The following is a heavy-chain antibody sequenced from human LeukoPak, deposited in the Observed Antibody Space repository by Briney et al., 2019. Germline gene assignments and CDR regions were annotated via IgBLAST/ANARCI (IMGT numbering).Heavy chain of an antibody. CDR1: GYSISSGYY. D-gene: IGHD2-15*01. CDR3: ARSLIEGGRINY. V-gene: IGHV4-38-2*02. CDR2: IYHSGGT. J-gene: IGHJ4*02. Sequence: SETLSLTCTVSGYSISSGYYWGWIRQPPGKGLEWIGSIYHSGGTYYNPSLKSRVTISVDTSKNQFSLKLSSVTAADTAVYYCARSLIEGGRINYWGQGTLVTVSS.